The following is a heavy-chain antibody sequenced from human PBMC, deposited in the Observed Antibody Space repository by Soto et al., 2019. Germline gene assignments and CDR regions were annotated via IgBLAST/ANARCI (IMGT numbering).Heavy chain of an antibody. CDR1: GGSFRNYY. V-gene: IGHV4-34*01. CDR3: ARAARFPRSWFDS. J-gene: IGHJ5*01. D-gene: IGHD6-25*01. CDR2: VNHSGEA. Sequence: PSETLSLTCGVYGGSFRNYYWIWVRQPPGKGLEWIGEVNHSGEATYNPSLQSRVTISLDTTNNHFSLKMTSVTAADPAIYFWARAARFPRSWFDSWGQGNQVTVSS.